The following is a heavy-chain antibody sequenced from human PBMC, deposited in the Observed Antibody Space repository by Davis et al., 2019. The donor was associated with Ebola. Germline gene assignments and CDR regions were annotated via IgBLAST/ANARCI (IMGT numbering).Heavy chain of an antibody. V-gene: IGHV3-30*18. CDR3: ANAPTTVTTLGMDV. CDR2: ISYDGSNK. D-gene: IGHD4-11*01. J-gene: IGHJ6*02. Sequence: GESLKISCAASGFTFSRYGMHWVRQAPGKGLEWVAVISYDGSNKYYADSVKGRFTISRDNSKNTLYLQMNSLRAEDTAVYYCANAPTTVTTLGMDVWGQGTTVTVSS. CDR1: GFTFSRYG.